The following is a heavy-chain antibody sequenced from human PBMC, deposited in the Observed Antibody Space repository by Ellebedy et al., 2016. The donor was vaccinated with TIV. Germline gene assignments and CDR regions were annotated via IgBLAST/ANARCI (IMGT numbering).Heavy chain of an antibody. J-gene: IGHJ3*02. CDR2: IKPDGSVT. Sequence: GESLKISCAASGFNFNTHFMSWVRQAPGKGLDWVASIKPDGSVTYYVDSVEGRFTISRDNARNSLYLQMNSLRAEDTAVYYSARDNTNPRSAFDIWGQGTMVTVSS. CDR3: ARDNTNPRSAFDI. V-gene: IGHV3-7*03. CDR1: GFNFNTHF.